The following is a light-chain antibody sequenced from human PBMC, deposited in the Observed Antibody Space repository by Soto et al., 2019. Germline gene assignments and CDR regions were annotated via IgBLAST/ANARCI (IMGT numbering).Light chain of an antibody. Sequence: EVVLTQSPGTLSLSPRERATLSCRASQSVSNNYLAWYQHKPGQAPRLLIYGASNRAPGIPDRFSGSGSGPDVTLTISRLEPEEVAVYYCQQYAASPRTFGQGTLVEVK. CDR3: QQYAASPRT. CDR2: GAS. CDR1: QSVSNNY. V-gene: IGKV3-20*01. J-gene: IGKJ1*01.